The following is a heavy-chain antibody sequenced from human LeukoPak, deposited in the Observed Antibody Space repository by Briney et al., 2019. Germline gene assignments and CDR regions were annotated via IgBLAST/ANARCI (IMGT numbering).Heavy chain of an antibody. J-gene: IGHJ4*02. D-gene: IGHD6-19*01. CDR1: GFTFSTYG. CDR2: IFSSSTYI. Sequence: GGTLRLSCAASGFTFSTYGMSWVRQAPGKGLEWVSFIFSSSTYIYYTDSVKGRFTISRDNARNSLYLQMDNLRAEDTGVYYCAKSSPSGWHDYWGQGTLVTVSS. CDR3: AKSSPSGWHDY. V-gene: IGHV3-21*03.